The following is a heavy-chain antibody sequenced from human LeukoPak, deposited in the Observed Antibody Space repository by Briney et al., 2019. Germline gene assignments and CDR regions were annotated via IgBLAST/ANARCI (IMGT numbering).Heavy chain of an antibody. CDR3: AKVVSYSSGWFFHH. CDR1: GLTFSSYA. D-gene: IGHD6-19*01. V-gene: IGHV3-23*01. CDR2: VNGSGYSA. Sequence: GGSLRLSCAASGLTFSSYAMSWARQAPGKGLEWVSSVNGSGYSAYYADSVKGRFTISRDNSKDMLFLQMSTLRVEDTAVYYCAKVVSYSSGWFFHHWGQGTLVTVSS. J-gene: IGHJ1*01.